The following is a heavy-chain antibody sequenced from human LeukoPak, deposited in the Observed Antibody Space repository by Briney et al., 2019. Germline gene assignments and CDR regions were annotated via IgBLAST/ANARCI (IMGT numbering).Heavy chain of an antibody. J-gene: IGHJ4*02. V-gene: IGHV4/OR15-8*02. D-gene: IGHD1-26*01. CDR3: SRESGPFCPFGY. CDR1: GGSISGTNW. CDR2: ISLAGQT. Sequence: SETLSLTCGVSGGSISGTNWWSWVRQPPGQGLEWIGEISLAGQTNYNPSLNGRVTMSLDKSGNQLSLHLTSVTAADTATYFCSRESGPFCPFGYWGQGTLVIISS.